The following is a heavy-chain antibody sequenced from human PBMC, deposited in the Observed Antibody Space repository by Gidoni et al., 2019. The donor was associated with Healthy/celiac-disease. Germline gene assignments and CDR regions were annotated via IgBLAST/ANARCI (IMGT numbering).Heavy chain of an antibody. CDR2: ISWDGGST. CDR3: AKDSTAAAGSIPGHFDY. J-gene: IGHJ4*02. D-gene: IGHD6-13*01. Sequence: EVQLVESGGVVVQPGGSLRLSCAASGFTFDDYTMHWVRQAPGKGLEWVSLISWDGGSTYYADSVKGRFTISRDNSKNSLYLQMNSLRTEDTALYYCAKDSTAAAGSIPGHFDYWGQGTLVTVSS. V-gene: IGHV3-43*01. CDR1: GFTFDDYT.